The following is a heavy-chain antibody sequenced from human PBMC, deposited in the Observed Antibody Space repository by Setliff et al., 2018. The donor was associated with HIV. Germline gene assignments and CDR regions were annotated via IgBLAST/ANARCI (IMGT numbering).Heavy chain of an antibody. Sequence: PSETLSLTCTVSGGSISSAGYYWSWIRQHPGTGLEWIGYIYYSGNTYYTPSLASRVSISVDTSKNQFSLKLSSVTAADTAVYYCASTRTYYFDYWGQGTLVTVS. CDR3: ASTRTYYFDY. CDR1: GGSISSAGYY. J-gene: IGHJ4*02. CDR2: IYYSGNT. V-gene: IGHV4-31*03.